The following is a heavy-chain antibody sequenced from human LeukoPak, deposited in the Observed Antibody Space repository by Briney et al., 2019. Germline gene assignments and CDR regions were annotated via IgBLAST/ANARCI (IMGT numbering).Heavy chain of an antibody. CDR2: INHSGST. Sequence: PSETLSLTCAVYGGSFSAYYWSWIRQPPGKGLEWIGEINHSGSTNYNPSLKSRVTISIDTSKNQFSLEMSSVTAADTAVYYCARGRGARSSRWYNWFDPWGQGTLVTVSP. V-gene: IGHV4-34*01. CDR3: ARGRGARSSRWYNWFDP. CDR1: GGSFSAYY. D-gene: IGHD6-13*01. J-gene: IGHJ5*02.